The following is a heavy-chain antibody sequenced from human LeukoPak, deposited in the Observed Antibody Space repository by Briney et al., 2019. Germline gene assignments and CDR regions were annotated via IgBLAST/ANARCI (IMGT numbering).Heavy chain of an antibody. CDR1: GDSISSYY. D-gene: IGHD3-3*01. J-gene: IGHJ4*02. CDR3: AREREWSGSIDY. Sequence: SETLSLTCTVSGDSISSYYWSWIRQPPGKGLEWIGYIYYSGSTNYNPSLKSRVTISVDTPKNQFSLKLSSVTAADTAVYYCAREREWSGSIDYWGQGTLVTVSS. CDR2: IYYSGST. V-gene: IGHV4-59*01.